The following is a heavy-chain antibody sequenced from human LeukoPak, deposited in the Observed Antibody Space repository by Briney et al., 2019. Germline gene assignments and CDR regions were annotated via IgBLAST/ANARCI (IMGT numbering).Heavy chain of an antibody. CDR3: AGGILWFGEFLTWDFDY. D-gene: IGHD3-10*01. V-gene: IGHV4-38-2*02. Sequence: PSETLSLTCTVSGYSISSGYYWGWLRQPPGKGLEWFGSIYHSGSTYYNPSLKSQVTISVDTSKNQFSLQLTSVTAADTAVYYCAGGILWFGEFLTWDFDYWGQGTLVTVSS. CDR1: GYSISSGYY. J-gene: IGHJ4*02. CDR2: IYHSGST.